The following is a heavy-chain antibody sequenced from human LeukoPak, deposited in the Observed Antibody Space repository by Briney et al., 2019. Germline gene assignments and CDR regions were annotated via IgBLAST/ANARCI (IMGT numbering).Heavy chain of an antibody. V-gene: IGHV3-66*01. CDR2: IYSGGST. Sequence: GGSLRLSCAASGFTFSSYAMSWVRQAPGKGLEWVSVIYSGGSTYYADSVKGRFTISRDNSKNTLYLQMNSLRAEDTAVYYCARDYYDSSGYYPGTFDYWGQGTLVTVSS. J-gene: IGHJ4*02. CDR3: ARDYYDSSGYYPGTFDY. D-gene: IGHD3-22*01. CDR1: GFTFSSYA.